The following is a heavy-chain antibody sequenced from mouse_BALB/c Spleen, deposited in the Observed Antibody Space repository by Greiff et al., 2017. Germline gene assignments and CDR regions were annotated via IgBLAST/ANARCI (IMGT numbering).Heavy chain of an antibody. CDR3: ARHRTGTPFAY. V-gene: IGHV5-12-1*01. Sequence: EVNVVESGGGLVKPGGSLKLSCAASGFAFSSYDMSWVRQTPEKRLEWVAYISSGGGSTYYPDTVKGRFTISRDNAKNTLYLQMSSLKSEDTAMYYCARHRTGTPFAYWGQGTLVTVSA. D-gene: IGHD4-1*01. CDR2: ISSGGGST. CDR1: GFAFSSYD. J-gene: IGHJ3*01.